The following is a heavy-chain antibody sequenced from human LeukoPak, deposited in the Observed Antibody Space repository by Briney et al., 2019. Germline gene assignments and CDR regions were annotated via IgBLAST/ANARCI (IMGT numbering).Heavy chain of an antibody. V-gene: IGHV1-2*02. CDR1: GYTFTGYY. CDR3: ARVAAAAGSYYGMDV. D-gene: IGHD6-13*01. Sequence: ASVKVSCKASGYTFTGYYMHWVRQAPGQGLEWMGWINPNSGGTNYAQKFQGRVTMTRDTSISTAYMELSRLRSDDTAVYYCARVAAAAGSYYGMDVWGQGTTVTVSS. CDR2: INPNSGGT. J-gene: IGHJ6*02.